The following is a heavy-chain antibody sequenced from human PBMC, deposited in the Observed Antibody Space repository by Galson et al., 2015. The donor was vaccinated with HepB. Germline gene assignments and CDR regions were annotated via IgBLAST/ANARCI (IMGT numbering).Heavy chain of an antibody. V-gene: IGHV4-31*03. J-gene: IGHJ4*02. Sequence: TLSLTCTVSGGSISSGAYYWGWIRQHPGKGLEWIGYIYSSGSTYYNPSLKSRVTISVDTSQNQFSLKLTSVTAADTAVYYCASGDDGGNPDFDSWGQGTLVTVSS. CDR2: IYSSGST. CDR1: GGSISSGAYY. D-gene: IGHD4-23*01. CDR3: ASGDDGGNPDFDS.